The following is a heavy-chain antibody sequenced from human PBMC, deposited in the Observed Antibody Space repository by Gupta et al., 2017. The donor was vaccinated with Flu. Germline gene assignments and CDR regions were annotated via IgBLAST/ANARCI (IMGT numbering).Heavy chain of an antibody. V-gene: IGHV7-4-1*02. CDR3: ARGISAVPNTFDH. J-gene: IGHJ4*02. D-gene: IGHD3-3*02. Sequence: FTSHSINWVRQAPGQGPEWMGWINTNTGNPTYAQGFAGRFVFSLDTSVSTAYLEISGLKAEDTGVVSCARGISAVPNTFDHWGQGTLVTVSS. CDR1: FTSHS. CDR2: INTNTGNP.